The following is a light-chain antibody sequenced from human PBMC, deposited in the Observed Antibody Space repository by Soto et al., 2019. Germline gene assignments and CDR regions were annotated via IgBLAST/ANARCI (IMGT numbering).Light chain of an antibody. V-gene: IGLV1-44*01. J-gene: IGLJ3*02. CDR1: TSNIGSNT. CDR3: ASWDDNVNAL. CDR2: SND. Sequence: QSVLTQPPSASGTPGQRVTISCSGGTSNIGSNTVNWYQHLPGAAPRLLIYSNDKRPSGVPDRFSGSKSGPSASLAISGLQSEDEADYFCASWDDNVNALFGGGTKLTVL.